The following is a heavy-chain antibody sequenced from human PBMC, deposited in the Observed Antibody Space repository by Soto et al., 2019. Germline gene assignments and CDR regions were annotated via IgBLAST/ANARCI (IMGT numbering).Heavy chain of an antibody. Sequence: SETLSLTCTVSGGSVSGGSYYWSWIRQPPGKGLEWIGYIYYSGSTNYNPSLKSRVTISVDTSKNQFSLKLSSVTAADTAVYYCARDSDYWGQGTLVTVSS. CDR2: IYYSGST. CDR3: ARDSDY. CDR1: GGSVSGGSYY. V-gene: IGHV4-61*01. J-gene: IGHJ4*02.